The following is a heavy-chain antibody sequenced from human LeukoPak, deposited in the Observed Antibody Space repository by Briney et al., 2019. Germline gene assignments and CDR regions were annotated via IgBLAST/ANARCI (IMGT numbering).Heavy chain of an antibody. CDR1: GFTFSSYW. D-gene: IGHD5-24*01. CDR3: ARVFGRRWLQFPQITYFDY. Sequence: QPGGSLRLSCAASGFTFSSYWMSWVRQAPGKGLEWVANIKQDGSEKYYVDSVKGRFTISRDNAKNSLYLQMNSLRAEDTAVYYCARVFGRRWLQFPQITYFDYWGQGTLVTVSS. J-gene: IGHJ4*02. CDR2: IKQDGSEK. V-gene: IGHV3-7*01.